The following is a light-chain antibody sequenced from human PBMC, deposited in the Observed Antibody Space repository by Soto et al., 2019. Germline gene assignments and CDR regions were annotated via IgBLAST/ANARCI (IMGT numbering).Light chain of an antibody. CDR1: QSVSSY. V-gene: IGKV3-11*01. CDR2: DAS. CDR3: QQRSNWPPLT. Sequence: EILMTQSPATLSVSPGERSTLSFSFSQSVSSYLAWYQQKPGQAPRLLIYDASNRATGIPARFSGSGSGTDFTLTISSLEPEDFAVYYCQQRSNWPPLTFGGGTKVDI. J-gene: IGKJ4*01.